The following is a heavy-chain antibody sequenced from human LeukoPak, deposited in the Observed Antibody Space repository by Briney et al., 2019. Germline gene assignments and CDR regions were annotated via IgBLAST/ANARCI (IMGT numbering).Heavy chain of an antibody. D-gene: IGHD6-6*01. CDR1: GGSISSGGYY. CDR3: ARDVSIGYSSSSGFDY. CDR2: IYHSGST. Sequence: PSETLSLTCTVSGGSISSGGYYWSWIRQPPGKGLEWIGYIYHSGSTYYNPSLKSRVTISVDRSKNQFSLKLSSVTAADTAVYYCARDVSIGYSSSSGFDYWGQGTLVTVSS. J-gene: IGHJ4*02. V-gene: IGHV4-30-2*01.